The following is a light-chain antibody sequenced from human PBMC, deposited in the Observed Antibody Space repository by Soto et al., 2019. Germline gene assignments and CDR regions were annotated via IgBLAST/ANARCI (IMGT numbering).Light chain of an antibody. J-gene: IGKJ5*01. CDR2: AAS. V-gene: IGKV3-15*01. CDR3: QQYYPGLA. CDR1: QSVSNK. Sequence: EFEMKPAPSARSGCKWDRSNLTCRASQSVSNKLGWYQQNPGQAPRLLIFAASTRATGIPARFSGSGSGTDFTLTIRSLQAEDVAVYYCQQYYPGLAVGQGTRLE.